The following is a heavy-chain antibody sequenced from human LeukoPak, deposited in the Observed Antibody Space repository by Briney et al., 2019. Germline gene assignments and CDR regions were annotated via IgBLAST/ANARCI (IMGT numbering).Heavy chain of an antibody. Sequence: GGSLTLSCTPSGLAFDDFATRWARQPAGKGREWVGLIRRRAYGGAAEYAASVKGRFIISSDDSEGIGYLQMNSLKTEDTAVYYCSRNGLVDFEY. CDR3: SRNGLVDFEY. J-gene: IGHJ4*01. CDR2: IRRRAYGGAA. CDR1: GLAFDDFA. D-gene: IGHD4-17*01. V-gene: IGHV3-49*04.